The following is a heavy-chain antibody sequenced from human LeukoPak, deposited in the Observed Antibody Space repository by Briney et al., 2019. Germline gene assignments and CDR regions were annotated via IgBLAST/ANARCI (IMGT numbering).Heavy chain of an antibody. CDR1: GYTFTGYY. Sequence: GASVKVSCKASGYTFTGYYMHWVRQAPGQGLEWMGWINPNSGGTNYAQKFQGRVTMTRDTSISTAYMELSRLRSDDTAVYYCAREMATARDAFDIWGQGTMVTASS. CDR2: INPNSGGT. V-gene: IGHV1-2*02. J-gene: IGHJ3*02. CDR3: AREMATARDAFDI. D-gene: IGHD5-24*01.